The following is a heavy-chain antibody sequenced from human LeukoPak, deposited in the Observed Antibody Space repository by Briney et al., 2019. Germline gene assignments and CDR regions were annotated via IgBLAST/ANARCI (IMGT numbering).Heavy chain of an antibody. Sequence: GGSLRLSCAASGFTFSSYGMHWVRQAPGKGLEWVAVISYDGSNKYYADSVKGRFTISRDNSKNTLYLQMNSLRAEDTAVYYCARVFDWLLDYFDYWGQGTLVTVSS. CDR3: ARVFDWLLDYFDY. CDR1: GFTFSSYG. V-gene: IGHV3-30*03. D-gene: IGHD3-9*01. CDR2: ISYDGSNK. J-gene: IGHJ4*02.